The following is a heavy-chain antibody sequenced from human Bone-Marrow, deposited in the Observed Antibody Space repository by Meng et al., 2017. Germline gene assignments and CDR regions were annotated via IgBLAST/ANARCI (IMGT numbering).Heavy chain of an antibody. CDR3: ARDPYYYDSSGYYDY. Sequence: GRLGAVGGGGGQPGRSLRLSCAAFGFTFSSYGMHWVRQAPGKGLEWVAVIWYDGSNKYYADSVKGRFTISRDNSKNTLYLQMNSLRAEDTAVYYCARDPYYYDSSGYYDYWGQGTLVTVSS. CDR2: IWYDGSNK. V-gene: IGHV3-33*01. CDR1: GFTFSSYG. J-gene: IGHJ4*02. D-gene: IGHD3-22*01.